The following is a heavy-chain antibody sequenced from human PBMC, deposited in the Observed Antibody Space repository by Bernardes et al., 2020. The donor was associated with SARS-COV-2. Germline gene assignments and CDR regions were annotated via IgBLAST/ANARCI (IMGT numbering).Heavy chain of an antibody. V-gene: IGHV4-61*01. D-gene: IGHD3-3*02. CDR2: VYDSGST. CDR3: ARHLSTSRYFDL. J-gene: IGHJ2*01. CDR1: GGSVSSGSYC. Sequence: SETLSLTCTVSGGSVSSGSYCWSWIRQPPGKGLEWIGYVYDSGSTIKNSSLKSRVTISVDTSKNQFALKLSSVTAADMAVYYCARHLSTSRYFDLWGRGTLVTVSS.